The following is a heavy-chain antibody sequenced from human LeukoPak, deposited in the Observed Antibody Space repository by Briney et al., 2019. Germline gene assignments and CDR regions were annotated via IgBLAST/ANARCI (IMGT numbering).Heavy chain of an antibody. CDR3: ARDQNRGRRNSHYDHSNTDY. D-gene: IGHD3-22*01. J-gene: IGHJ4*02. V-gene: IGHV4-34*01. Sequence: SETLSLTCAAYGVSFSGYYWSWIRQPPGKGLDWIGEINHSGSTNYNPALKSRVTISVDTSKNQFSLTLSSVTAADTAVYYCARDQNRGRRNSHYDHSNTDYWGQGTLVTVSS. CDR2: INHSGST. CDR1: GVSFSGYY.